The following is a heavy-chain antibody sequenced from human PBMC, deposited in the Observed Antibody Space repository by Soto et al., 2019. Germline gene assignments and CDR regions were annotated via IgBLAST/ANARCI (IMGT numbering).Heavy chain of an antibody. J-gene: IGHJ3*02. CDR1: GFTFSSYA. Sequence: QVQLVESGGGVVQPGRSLRLSCAASGFTFSSYAMHWVRQAPGKGLEWVAVISYDGSNKYYADSVKGRFTISRDNSKNTLYLQMNSLRAEDTAVYYCARDLGDTDIWGQGTMVTVSS. D-gene: IGHD2-21*01. CDR3: ARDLGDTDI. V-gene: IGHV3-30-3*01. CDR2: ISYDGSNK.